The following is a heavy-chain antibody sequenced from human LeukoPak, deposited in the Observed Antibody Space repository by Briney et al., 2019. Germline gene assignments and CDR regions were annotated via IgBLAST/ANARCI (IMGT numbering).Heavy chain of an antibody. J-gene: IGHJ4*02. V-gene: IGHV3-7*05. CDR2: IKVDGSVK. Sequence: GGSLRLSCVGSGFTFSSHWMHWVRQAPGRGLEWVANIKVDGSVKGYVDSVKGRFTISRDNSKSSLYLEMNTLRADDTAVYYCARRQSGALDYWGQGTLVTVSS. CDR1: GFTFSSHW. D-gene: IGHD2-15*01. CDR3: ARRQSGALDY.